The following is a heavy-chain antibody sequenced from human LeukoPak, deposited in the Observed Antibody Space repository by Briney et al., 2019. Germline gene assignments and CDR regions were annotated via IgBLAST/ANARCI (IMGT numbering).Heavy chain of an antibody. CDR2: IIPIFGTA. Sequence: GASVKVSCKASGGTFSSYAISWVRQAPGQGLEWMGGIIPIFGTANYAQKFQGRVTITADESTSTAYMELSSLRSEDTAVYYCERWTNDFWSGYSVWGQGTLVTVSS. CDR3: ERWTNDFWSGYSV. V-gene: IGHV1-69*13. CDR1: GGTFSSYA. J-gene: IGHJ4*02. D-gene: IGHD3-3*01.